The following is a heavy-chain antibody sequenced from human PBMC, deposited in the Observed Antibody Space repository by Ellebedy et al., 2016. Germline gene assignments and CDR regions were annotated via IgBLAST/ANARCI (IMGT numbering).Heavy chain of an antibody. D-gene: IGHD3-16*01. J-gene: IGHJ5*02. V-gene: IGHV3-21*01. CDR1: GFTFSSYT. Sequence: GGSLRLXXAASGFTFSSYTMNWVRQAPGKGLEWVSSITSSGSYIYYADSVKGRFTISRDNAKNSLYLKMNSLGAEDTAVYYCARGVGGTSLNWFDPWGQGTLVTVSS. CDR2: ITSSGSYI. CDR3: ARGVGGTSLNWFDP.